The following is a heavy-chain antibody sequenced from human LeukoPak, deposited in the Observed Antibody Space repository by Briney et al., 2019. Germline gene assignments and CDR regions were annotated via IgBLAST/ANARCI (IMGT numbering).Heavy chain of an antibody. CDR3: ASHRDGYNPFDY. V-gene: IGHV3-21*01. D-gene: IGHD5-24*01. J-gene: IGHJ4*02. CDR2: ISDSGGST. CDR1: GFTFSSYS. Sequence: GGSLRLSCAASGFTFSSYSMNWVRQAPGKGLEWVSGISDSGGSTYYADSVKGLFTISRDNPKNSLSLQMNSLRAEDTAVYYCASHRDGYNPFDYWGQGTLVTVSS.